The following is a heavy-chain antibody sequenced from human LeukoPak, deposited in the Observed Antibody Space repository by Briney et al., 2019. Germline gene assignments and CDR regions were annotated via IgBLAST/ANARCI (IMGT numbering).Heavy chain of an antibody. Sequence: GGSLRLSCATSGFTFSAYWMHWVRQAPGKGLVWVSRVSGDGSSTVYADSVKGRFTISRDNAKNTLYLQMNSRRADDTAVYYCTRDLSPAHFWGQGTLVTVSS. D-gene: IGHD2/OR15-2a*01. CDR1: GFTFSAYW. CDR3: TRDLSPAHF. V-gene: IGHV3-74*01. CDR2: VSGDGSST. J-gene: IGHJ4*02.